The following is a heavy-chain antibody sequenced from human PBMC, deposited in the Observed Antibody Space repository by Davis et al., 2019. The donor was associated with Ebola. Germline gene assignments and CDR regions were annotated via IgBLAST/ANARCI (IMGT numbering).Heavy chain of an antibody. V-gene: IGHV1-2*06. CDR3: ARDAVGDNILKLDY. Sequence: ASVKVSCKTSGYTFTAYYMHWVRQVPGQGPEWMGRINTHSGGINYAQKFQGRVTMTSDTSTGTVYMELLRLMSDDTAVYYCARDAVGDNILKLDYWGQGTLVTVSS. D-gene: IGHD4-17*01. CDR2: INTHSGGI. CDR1: GYTFTAYY. J-gene: IGHJ4*02.